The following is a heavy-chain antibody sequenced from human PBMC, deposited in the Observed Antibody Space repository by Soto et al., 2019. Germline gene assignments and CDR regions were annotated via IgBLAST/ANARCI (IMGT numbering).Heavy chain of an antibody. CDR2: IYYSGST. D-gene: IGHD2-2*02. CDR3: ARGMMDCSSTSCYKDAFDI. Sequence: PSDTLSLTCTVSGGSISSGGYYWSWIRQHPGKGREWIGYIYYSGSTYYNPSLKSRVTISVDTSKNQFSLKLSSVTAADTAVYYCARGMMDCSSTSCYKDAFDIWGQGTMVTVSS. V-gene: IGHV4-31*03. J-gene: IGHJ3*02. CDR1: GGSISSGGYY.